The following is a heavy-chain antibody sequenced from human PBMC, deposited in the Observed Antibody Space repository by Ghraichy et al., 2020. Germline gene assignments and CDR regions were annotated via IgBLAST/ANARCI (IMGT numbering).Heavy chain of an antibody. CDR2: VSNTGTT. J-gene: IGHJ4*02. Sequence: ETLSLTCLVSGGSIRDINSSWGTTYYWAWIRQSPGKGLEWIATVSNTGTTYYNPSLKSRVTISVDTSKNQFSLKVKSMSAAGTALYYCARLRGGDSHGYYYDFDTWGQGTLVTVSS. CDR1: GGSIRDINSSWGTTYY. CDR3: ARLRGGDSHGYYYDFDT. D-gene: IGHD3-22*01. V-gene: IGHV4-39*01.